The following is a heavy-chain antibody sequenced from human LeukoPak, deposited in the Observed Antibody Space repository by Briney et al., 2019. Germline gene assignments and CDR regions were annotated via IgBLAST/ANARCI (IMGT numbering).Heavy chain of an antibody. CDR2: IYYSGST. J-gene: IGHJ4*02. D-gene: IGHD1-26*01. Sequence: SETLSLTCTVSGGSISSYYWSWIRQPPGKGLEWIGYIYYSGSTNYNPSLKSRVTISVDTSKNQFSLKLSSVTAADTAVYYCARARGSGSYVDYWGQGTLVTVSS. V-gene: IGHV4-59*01. CDR1: GGSISSYY. CDR3: ARARGSGSYVDY.